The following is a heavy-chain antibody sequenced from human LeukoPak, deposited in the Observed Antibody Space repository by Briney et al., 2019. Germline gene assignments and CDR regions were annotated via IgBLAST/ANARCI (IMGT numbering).Heavy chain of an antibody. D-gene: IGHD2-2*01. J-gene: IGHJ4*02. CDR1: GYTFTGYY. CDR3: ARDTPRYCSSTSCPFDY. Sequence: ASVKVSCKASGYTFTGYYMHWVRQAPGQGLEWMGWINPNSGGTNYAQKFQGRVTMTRDTSISTAYMELSRLRSDDTAVYYCARDTPRYCSSTSCPFDYWGQGTLVTVSS. CDR2: INPNSGGT. V-gene: IGHV1-2*02.